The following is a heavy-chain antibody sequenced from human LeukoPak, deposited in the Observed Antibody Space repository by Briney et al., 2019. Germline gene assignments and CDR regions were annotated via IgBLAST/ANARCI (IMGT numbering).Heavy chain of an antibody. CDR2: IIPIFGTA. Sequence: SVKVSCKASGGTFSSYAISWVRQAPGQGLEWMGGIIPIFGTANYAQKFQGRVTITTDESTSTAYMELSSLRSEDTAVYYCARGGTDTAMVAQVHYYYYMDVWGKGTTVTVSS. D-gene: IGHD5-18*01. CDR1: GGTFSSYA. V-gene: IGHV1-69*05. J-gene: IGHJ6*03. CDR3: ARGGTDTAMVAQVHYYYYMDV.